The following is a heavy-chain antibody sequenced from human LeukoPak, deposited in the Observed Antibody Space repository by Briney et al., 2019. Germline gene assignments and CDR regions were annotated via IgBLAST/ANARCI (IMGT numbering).Heavy chain of an antibody. CDR3: ARTYNWNHGRYYFKY. J-gene: IGHJ4*01. CDR2: IYHSGST. CDR1: GYSISSGYY. V-gene: IGHV4-38-2*01. Sequence: PSETLSLTCAVSGYSISSGYYWAWIRQPPGKGLEWIGSIYHSGSTYYNPSLKSRVTISVDTSKNQFSLKLSSVPAADTAVYYCARTYNWNHGRYYFKYWGQGTLVTVSS. D-gene: IGHD1-14*01.